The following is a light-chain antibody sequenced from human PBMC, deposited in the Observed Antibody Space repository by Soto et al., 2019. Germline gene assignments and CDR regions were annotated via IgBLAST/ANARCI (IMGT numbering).Light chain of an antibody. CDR2: AAS. CDR1: QGISSS. J-gene: IGKJ4*01. V-gene: IGKV1-9*01. Sequence: DIQLTQSPTFLSASVGDRVTITCRASQGISSSLAWYQQKPGKAPKILIYAASTLQSGVPSSFSGSGSGTEFTLTISSLQPEDFGTYYCQQLNNYPLTFGGGTKVEIK. CDR3: QQLNNYPLT.